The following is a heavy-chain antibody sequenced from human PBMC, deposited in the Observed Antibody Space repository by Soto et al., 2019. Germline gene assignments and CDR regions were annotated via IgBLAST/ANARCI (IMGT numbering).Heavy chain of an antibody. D-gene: IGHD6-19*01. CDR2: INPSGGST. CDR3: ARALSSGWHY. CDR1: GYTFSSYH. V-gene: IGHV1-46*01. Sequence: ASVKVSCKASGYTFSSYHMHWARQAPGQGLEWMGIINPSGGSTSYAQKFQGRVTMTRETYTSTVYMELSSLRYEDTAVYYCARALSSGWHYWGQGTVVTVSS. J-gene: IGHJ4*02.